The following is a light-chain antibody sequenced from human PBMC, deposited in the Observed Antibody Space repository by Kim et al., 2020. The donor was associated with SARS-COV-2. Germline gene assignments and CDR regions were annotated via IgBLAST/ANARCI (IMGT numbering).Light chain of an antibody. CDR3: QAWDSSTYV. J-gene: IGLJ1*01. CDR1: KLGDKY. Sequence: GSPGQTASITCSGDKLGDKYACWYQQKPGQSPVLVIYQDNKRPSGIPERFSGSNSGNTATLTISGTQAMDEADYYCQAWDSSTYVFGTGTKVTVL. CDR2: QDN. V-gene: IGLV3-1*01.